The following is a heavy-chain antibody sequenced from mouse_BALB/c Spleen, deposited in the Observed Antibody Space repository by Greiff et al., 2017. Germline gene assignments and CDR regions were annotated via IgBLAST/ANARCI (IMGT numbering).Heavy chain of an antibody. V-gene: IGHV3-6*02. D-gene: IGHD2-1*01. CDR3: ASKEENYHAGFAY. Sequence: EVQVVESGPGLVKPSQSLSLTCSVTGYSITSGYYWNWIRQFPGNKLEWMGYISYDGSNNYNPSLKNRISITRDTSKNQFFLKLNSVTTEDTATYYCASKEENYHAGFAYWGQGTLVTVSA. CDR2: ISYDGSN. CDR1: GYSITSGYY. J-gene: IGHJ3*01.